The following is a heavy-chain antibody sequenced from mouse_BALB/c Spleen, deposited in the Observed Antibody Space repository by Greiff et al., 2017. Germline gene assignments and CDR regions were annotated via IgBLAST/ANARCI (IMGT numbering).Heavy chain of an antibody. CDR2: IDPENGNT. V-gene: IGHV14-1*02. Sequence: EVQLQQSGAELVRPGALVKLSCKASGFNIKDYYMHWVKQRPEQGLEWIGWIDPENGNTIYDPKFQGKASITADTSSNTAYLQLSSLTSEDTAVYYCARKPYDYDEGNWSWFAYWGQGTLVTVSA. J-gene: IGHJ3*01. D-gene: IGHD2-4*01. CDR1: GFNIKDYY. CDR3: ARKPYDYDEGNWSWFAY.